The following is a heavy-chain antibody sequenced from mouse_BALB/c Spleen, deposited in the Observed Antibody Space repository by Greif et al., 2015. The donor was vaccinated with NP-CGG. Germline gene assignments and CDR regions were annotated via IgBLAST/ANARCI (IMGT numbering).Heavy chain of an antibody. Sequence: EVQGVESGGGLVKPGGSLKLSCAASGFAFSSYDMSWVRQTPEKRLEWVAYISSGGGSTYYPDTVKGRFTISRDNAKNTLYLQMSSLKSEDTAMYYCARQTGTYWGQGTSVTVSS. V-gene: IGHV5-12-1*01. D-gene: IGHD4-1*01. CDR1: GFAFSSYD. CDR3: ARQTGTY. CDR2: ISSGGGST. J-gene: IGHJ4*01.